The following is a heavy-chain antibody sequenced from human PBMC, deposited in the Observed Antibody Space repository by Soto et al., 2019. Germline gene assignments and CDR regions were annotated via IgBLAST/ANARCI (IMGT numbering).Heavy chain of an antibody. CDR2: IHYTGST. Sequence: PSDALSLTCTGSGGAITSYYWSWVRQPPGQGLEWIGFIHYTGSTKYNPSLQSRVTFSLDPSQNQLSLRLSFVTAADTAVYYCARESAGSHKNNWFDPWGQGTLVTVSS. CDR1: GGAITSYY. J-gene: IGHJ5*02. V-gene: IGHV4-59*01. CDR3: ARESAGSHKNNWFDP.